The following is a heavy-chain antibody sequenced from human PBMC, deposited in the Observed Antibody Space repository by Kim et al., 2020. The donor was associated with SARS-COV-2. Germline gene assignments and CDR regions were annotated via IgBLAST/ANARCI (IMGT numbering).Heavy chain of an antibody. D-gene: IGHD4-17*01. Sequence: GGSMRLSCAASGFSFSTFAMSWVRQSPGKGPEWVSAISGSGGITYYTDSVKGRFSISRDNSRNTVYLQMNSLRADDTAVYYCAKDQGNDYGDQLDYWGQGILVTVSS. CDR2: ISGSGGIT. CDR3: AKDQGNDYGDQLDY. J-gene: IGHJ4*02. CDR1: GFSFSTFA. V-gene: IGHV3-23*01.